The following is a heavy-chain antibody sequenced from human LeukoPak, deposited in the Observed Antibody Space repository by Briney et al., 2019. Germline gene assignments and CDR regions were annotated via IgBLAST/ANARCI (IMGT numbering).Heavy chain of an antibody. J-gene: IGHJ4*02. Sequence: GGSLRLSCAASGFTFSSYAMSWVRQAPGRGLEWVSAISGSGGSTYYADSVKGRFTISRDNSKNTLYLQMNSLRAEDTAVYYCAKGRYGSGSYSDYWGQGTLVTVSS. V-gene: IGHV3-23*01. CDR2: ISGSGGST. CDR3: AKGRYGSGSYSDY. D-gene: IGHD3-10*01. CDR1: GFTFSSYA.